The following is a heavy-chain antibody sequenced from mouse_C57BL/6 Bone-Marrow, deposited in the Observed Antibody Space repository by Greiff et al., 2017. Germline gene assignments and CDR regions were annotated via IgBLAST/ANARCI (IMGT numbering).Heavy chain of an antibody. Sequence: EVHLVESGGDLVKPGGSLKLSCAASGFTFSSYGMSWVRKTPEKRLELVAAINSDGGSTYYPDTMERRFIISRDNTKKTLYLQMSSLRSEDTALYYCARGGVKDAMDYWGQGTSVTVSS. CDR2: INSDGGST. J-gene: IGHJ4*01. CDR3: ARGGVKDAMDY. V-gene: IGHV5-2*01. D-gene: IGHD1-3*01. CDR1: GFTFSSYG.